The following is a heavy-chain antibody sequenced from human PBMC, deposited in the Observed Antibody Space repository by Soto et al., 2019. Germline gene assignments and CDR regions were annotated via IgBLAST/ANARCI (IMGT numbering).Heavy chain of an antibody. D-gene: IGHD5-12*01. CDR2: MYYSGST. Sequence: QVQLQESGPGLVKPSQTLSLTCTVSGGSISSGDYYWSWIRQPPGKGLEWIGYMYYSGSTYYNPSLKSRVTXSXDXXKNQFSLKLSSVTAADTAVYYCARYSGYEGLRFDPWGQGTLVTVSS. V-gene: IGHV4-30-4*01. CDR3: ARYSGYEGLRFDP. CDR1: GGSISSGDYY. J-gene: IGHJ5*02.